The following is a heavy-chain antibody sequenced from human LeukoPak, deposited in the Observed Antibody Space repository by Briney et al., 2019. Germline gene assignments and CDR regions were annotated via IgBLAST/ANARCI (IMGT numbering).Heavy chain of an antibody. D-gene: IGHD6-13*01. V-gene: IGHV4-34*01. CDR2: INHSVRT. Sequence: PSETLSLTCAVYVGSFSVYYWSWIRQPPGKGLGCIGEINHSVRTNYNPSLRSRVTISVDTSKNKFSLTLSSVTAADTAGYYCARLEVAAAAPNWFDPWGQGTLVTVSS. J-gene: IGHJ5*02. CDR1: VGSFSVYY. CDR3: ARLEVAAAAPNWFDP.